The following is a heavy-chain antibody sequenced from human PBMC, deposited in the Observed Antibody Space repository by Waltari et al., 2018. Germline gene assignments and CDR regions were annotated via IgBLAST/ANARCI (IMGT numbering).Heavy chain of an antibody. CDR2: IYYTGRT. CDR1: GGSISSVGYS. Sequence: QVQLQESGPGLVKASETLSLTCTVSGGSISSVGYSWSWIRQHPGKGLEWIGYIYYTGRTDYNPSLKSRVSISVETSKNQFSLKLSSVTAADTAVYYCATNHYGTGKGWFDPWGQGTPVTVSS. D-gene: IGHD3-10*01. V-gene: IGHV4-31*03. CDR3: ATNHYGTGKGWFDP. J-gene: IGHJ5*02.